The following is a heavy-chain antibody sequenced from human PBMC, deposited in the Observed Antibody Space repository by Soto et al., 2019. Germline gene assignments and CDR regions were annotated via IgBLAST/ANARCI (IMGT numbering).Heavy chain of an antibody. CDR3: AGAQVGWGSSTVTPYYFDY. Sequence: GGSLRLSCAASGFTVSSNYMSWVRQAPGKGLEWVSVIYSGGSTYYADSVKGRFTISRDNSKNTLYLQMSGLRAEDTAVYYCAGAQVGWGSSTVTPYYFDYWRQGTLVTVSS. CDR2: IYSGGST. J-gene: IGHJ4*02. CDR1: GFTVSSNY. V-gene: IGHV3-66*01. D-gene: IGHD1-26*01.